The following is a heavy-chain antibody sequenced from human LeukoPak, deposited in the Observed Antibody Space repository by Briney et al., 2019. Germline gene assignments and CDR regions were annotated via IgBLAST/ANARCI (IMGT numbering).Heavy chain of an antibody. V-gene: IGHV4-39*01. J-gene: IGHJ5*02. D-gene: IGHD2-15*01. CDR2: MRYSGTT. Sequence: SETLSLTCSVSGGSISSSSDYWGWIRQPPGKGLEWIGSMRYSGTTYYKPSLKSRVTISVDTSKNQFSLKLCSLTAADTALYYCARHKARVDWFDPWGQGTLVTVSS. CDR3: ARHKARVDWFDP. CDR1: GGSISSSSDY.